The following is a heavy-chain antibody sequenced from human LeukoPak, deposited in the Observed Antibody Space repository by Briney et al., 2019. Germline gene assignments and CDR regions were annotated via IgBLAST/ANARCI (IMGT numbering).Heavy chain of an antibody. CDR1: GGSFSGYY. CDR3: ARDVVEGYCSGGSCYPNYGMDV. CDR2: INHSGST. D-gene: IGHD2-15*01. J-gene: IGHJ6*02. Sequence: SETLSLTCAVYGGSFSGYYWSWIRQPPGKGLEWIGEINHSGSTNYNPSLKSRVTISVDTSKNQFSLKLSSVTAADTAVYYCARDVVEGYCSGGSCYPNYGMDVWGQGTTVTVSS. V-gene: IGHV4-34*01.